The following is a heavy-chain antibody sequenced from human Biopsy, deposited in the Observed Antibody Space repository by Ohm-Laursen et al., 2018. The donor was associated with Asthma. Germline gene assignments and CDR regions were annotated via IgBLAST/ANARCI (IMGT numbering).Heavy chain of an antibody. D-gene: IGHD5-12*01. CDR1: GDSFSNYA. CDR3: ARGYSGSDRIVYYYSGLEV. Sequence: SVKVSCKTSGDSFSNYATSWVRQAPGQGLEWMGGLIPVLGTPDHAQMFEGRVTITADESTSTAYMELSSLSSEDTAVYYCARGYSGSDRIVYYYSGLEVWGQGTTVTVSS. CDR2: LIPVLGTP. J-gene: IGHJ6*02. V-gene: IGHV1-69*13.